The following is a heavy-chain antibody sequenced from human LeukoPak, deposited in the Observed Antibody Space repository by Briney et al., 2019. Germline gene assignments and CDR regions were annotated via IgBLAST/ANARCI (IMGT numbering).Heavy chain of an antibody. D-gene: IGHD2-2*01. Sequence: PGGSLRLFCAASGFTFSSYSMIWVRQAPGKGLEWISYFGSSSGNKKYADSVKGRFTSSGDKAKNSVYLQMNSLRVEDTAVYYCARDTKYAFDNWGEGALVTVSS. J-gene: IGHJ4*02. CDR3: ARDTKYAFDN. V-gene: IGHV3-48*01. CDR1: GFTFSSYS. CDR2: FGSSSGNK.